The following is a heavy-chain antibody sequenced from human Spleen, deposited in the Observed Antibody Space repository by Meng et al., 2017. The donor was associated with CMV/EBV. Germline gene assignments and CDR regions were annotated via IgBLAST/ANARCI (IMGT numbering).Heavy chain of an antibody. CDR2: INPDSGGA. D-gene: IGHD6-19*01. Sequence: QVQLVQSGAEVKKPGASVKVSCKASGYTFTGYSLPWVRQAPGQGLEWMGRINPDSGGANYAQKFQGRVTMTRDTSISTAYMELRSLRFDATAVYYCARIQWLDNWFDPWGQGTLVTVSS. CDR1: GYTFTGYS. V-gene: IGHV1-2*06. J-gene: IGHJ5*02. CDR3: ARIQWLDNWFDP.